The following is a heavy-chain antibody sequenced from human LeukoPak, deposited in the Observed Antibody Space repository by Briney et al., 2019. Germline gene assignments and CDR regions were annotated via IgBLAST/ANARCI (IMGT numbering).Heavy chain of an antibody. D-gene: IGHD3-22*01. CDR2: INTDGSST. CDR3: ARGLGDSSGYYKYYYYYGMDV. CDR1: GFTFSSYW. Sequence: GGSLRLSCAASGFTFSSYWMHWVRQAPGKGLVWVSRINTDGSSTSYADSVKGRFTISRDNSKNTLYLQMNSLGAEDTAVYYCARGLGDSSGYYKYYYYYGMDVWGQGTTVTVSS. V-gene: IGHV3-74*01. J-gene: IGHJ6*02.